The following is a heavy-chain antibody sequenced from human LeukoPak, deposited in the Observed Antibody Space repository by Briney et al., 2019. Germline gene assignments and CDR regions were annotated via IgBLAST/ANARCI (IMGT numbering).Heavy chain of an antibody. CDR2: ISYNVSYK. V-gene: IGHV3-30-3*01. CDR1: GFTFSTFA. CDR3: ARGWGGSSWPFDY. Sequence: PGGSLRLPCTGSGFTFSTFAMHWVRQAPGKGLEWVAFISYNVSYKDYPDSVKGRFTISRDNSKNTLYLQMNSLRPEDAAVYYCARGWGGSSWPFDYWGQGTLVTVSS. J-gene: IGHJ4*02. D-gene: IGHD6-13*01.